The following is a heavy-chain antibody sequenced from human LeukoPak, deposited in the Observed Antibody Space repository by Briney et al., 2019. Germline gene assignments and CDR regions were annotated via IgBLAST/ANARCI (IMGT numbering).Heavy chain of an antibody. CDR1: GYTFTSYG. Sequence: ASVKVSCKASGYTFTSYGISWVRQAPGQGLEWMEWISAYNGNTNYAQKLQGRVTMTTDTSTSTAYMELRSLRSDDTAVYYCARRDYGDYLSYAFDIWGQGTMVTVSS. CDR3: ARRDYGDYLSYAFDI. D-gene: IGHD4-17*01. CDR2: ISAYNGNT. J-gene: IGHJ3*02. V-gene: IGHV1-18*01.